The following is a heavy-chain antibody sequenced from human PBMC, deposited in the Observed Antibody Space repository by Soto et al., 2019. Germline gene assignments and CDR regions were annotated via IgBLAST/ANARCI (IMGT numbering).Heavy chain of an antibody. CDR2: INHSGST. J-gene: IGHJ4*02. V-gene: IGHV4-34*01. Sequence: FEPMSHTCAVDDGYFSGYYWTWISQPPGTGLEWIGEINHSGSTNYNPSLKSRVTISVDTSKNQFSLKLTSVTAADTAVYYCARDKITGLFDYWGQGTLVTVSS. CDR1: DGYFSGYY. D-gene: IGHD2-8*02. CDR3: ARDKITGLFDY.